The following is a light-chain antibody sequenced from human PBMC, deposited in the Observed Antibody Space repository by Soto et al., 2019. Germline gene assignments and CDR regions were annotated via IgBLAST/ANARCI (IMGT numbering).Light chain of an antibody. CDR3: AAWDASLIGYV. CDR1: SSNIGSKT. CDR2: FND. J-gene: IGLJ1*01. Sequence: QSVLTQPPSASGTPGQKVIISCSGSSSNIGSKTVNWYQQLPGTAPKLLIFFNDQRPSRVPDRFSGSKSGTSASLAISGLQSDDDADYYCAAWDASLIGYVFGTGTKVTVL. V-gene: IGLV1-44*01.